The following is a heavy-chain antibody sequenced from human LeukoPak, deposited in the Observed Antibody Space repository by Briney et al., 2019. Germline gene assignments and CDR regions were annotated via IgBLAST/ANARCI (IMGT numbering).Heavy chain of an antibody. CDR3: ARDPKGGFSYGWGAFDI. CDR2: IWYDGSNK. Sequence: TGGSLRLSCAASGFTFSSYGMHWVRQAPGKGLEWVAVIWYDGSNKYYADSVKGRFTISRDNSKNTLYLQMNSLRAEDTAVYYCARDPKGGFSYGWGAFDIWGQGTMVTISS. V-gene: IGHV3-33*01. CDR1: GFTFSSYG. D-gene: IGHD5-18*01. J-gene: IGHJ3*02.